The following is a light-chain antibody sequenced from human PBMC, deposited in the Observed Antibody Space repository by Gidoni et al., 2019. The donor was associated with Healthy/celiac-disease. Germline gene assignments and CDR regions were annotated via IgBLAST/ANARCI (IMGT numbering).Light chain of an antibody. CDR3: NSRDSSGNHPVV. CDR2: GKN. Sequence: SGQTVRITCQGDSLRSNYASWYQQKPGQAPVLVIYGKNNRPSGIPDRFSGSSSGNTASLTITGAQAEEEADYYCNSRDSSGNHPVVFGGGTKLTVL. CDR1: SLRSNY. J-gene: IGLJ2*01. V-gene: IGLV3-19*01.